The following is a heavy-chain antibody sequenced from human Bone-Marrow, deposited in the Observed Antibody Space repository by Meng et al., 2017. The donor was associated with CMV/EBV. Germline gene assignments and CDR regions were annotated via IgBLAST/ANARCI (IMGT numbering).Heavy chain of an antibody. V-gene: IGHV3-11*01. CDR2: ISSSGSTI. CDR1: GFSFSDYY. CDR3: ARGVNPNYYYYGMDV. Sequence: GESLKISCAASGFSFSDYYMNWIRQAPGKGLEWVSYISSSGSTIYYADSVKGRFTISRDNAKNSLYLQMNSLRAEDTAVYYCARGVNPNYYYYGMDVWGQGTTVTVSS. J-gene: IGHJ6*02.